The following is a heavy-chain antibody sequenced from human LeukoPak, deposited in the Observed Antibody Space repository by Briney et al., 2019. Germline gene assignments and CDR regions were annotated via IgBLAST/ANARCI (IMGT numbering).Heavy chain of an antibody. CDR1: GFSFSRYW. Sequence: QAGGSLRLSCAASGFSFSRYWMSWVRQAPGKGLEWVAHIKQDGGDKYYVDSVKGRFTVSRDNAKNSLYPQMNSLRAEDTAVYYCATHPGDYWFGYLQLWGQGTLVTVSS. J-gene: IGHJ4*02. CDR3: ATHPGDYWFGYLQL. D-gene: IGHD3-10*01. CDR2: IKQDGGDK. V-gene: IGHV3-7*01.